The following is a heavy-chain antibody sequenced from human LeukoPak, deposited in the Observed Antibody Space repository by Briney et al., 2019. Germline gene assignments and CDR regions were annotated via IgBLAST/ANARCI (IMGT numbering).Heavy chain of an antibody. CDR1: GFTVSSNY. D-gene: IGHD4-11*01. J-gene: IGHJ6*02. CDR3: ARDPDSKDYYGMDV. Sequence: GGSLRLSCAASGFTVSSNYMSWVRQAPGKGLEWVSVIYSGGSTYYADSVKGRFTISRDNSKNTLYLQMNSLRAEDTAVYYCARDPDSKDYYGMDVWGQGTTVTVSS. CDR2: IYSGGST. V-gene: IGHV3-66*01.